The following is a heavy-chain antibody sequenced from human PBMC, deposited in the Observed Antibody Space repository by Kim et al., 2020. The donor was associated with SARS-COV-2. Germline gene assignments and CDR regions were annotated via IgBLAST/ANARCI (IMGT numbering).Heavy chain of an antibody. J-gene: IGHJ6*03. D-gene: IGHD5-12*01. CDR2: ISYDGSNK. V-gene: IGHV3-30*18. Sequence: GGSLRLSCAASEFTFSRYGMHWVRQAPGKGLEWVAVISYDGSNKYYADSVKGRFTISRDNSKNTLYLQMNSLRGEDTAVFYCAKVPYSGYRLFYYYYMDVWGKGTTVTVSS. CDR1: EFTFSRYG. CDR3: AKVPYSGYRLFYYYYMDV.